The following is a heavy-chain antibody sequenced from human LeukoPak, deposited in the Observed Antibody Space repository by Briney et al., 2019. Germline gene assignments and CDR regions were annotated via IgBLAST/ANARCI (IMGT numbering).Heavy chain of an antibody. CDR3: ARRTGSSQDY. CDR1: GDSVSSGDYH. D-gene: IGHD6-13*01. J-gene: IGHJ4*02. Sequence: PSETLSLTCTVSGDSVSSGDYHWSWIRQPPGEGLEWIGSIYYSGSTYYNPSLKSRVTISVDTSKNQFSLKLSSVTAADTAVYYCARRTGSSQDYWGQGTLVTVSS. V-gene: IGHV4-39*01. CDR2: IYYSGST.